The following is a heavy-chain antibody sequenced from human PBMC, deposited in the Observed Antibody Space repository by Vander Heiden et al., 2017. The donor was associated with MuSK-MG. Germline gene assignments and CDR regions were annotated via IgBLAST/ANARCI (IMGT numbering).Heavy chain of an antibody. CDR3: AKDREAYYDSSGYPILDAVDI. CDR1: GFTFSSYG. D-gene: IGHD3-22*01. CDR2: IRYDGSNK. V-gene: IGHV3-30*02. J-gene: IGHJ3*02. Sequence: QVQLVESGGGVVQPGGSLRLSCAASGFTFSSYGMHWVRQAPGKGLEWVAFIRYDGSNKYYADSVKGRFTFSRDNSKNTVYLQMNSLRAEDTAVYYCAKDREAYYDSSGYPILDAVDIWGQGTMVTVSS.